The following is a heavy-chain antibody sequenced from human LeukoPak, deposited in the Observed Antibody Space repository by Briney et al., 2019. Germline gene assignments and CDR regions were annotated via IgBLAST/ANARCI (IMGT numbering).Heavy chain of an antibody. CDR2: INHSGST. D-gene: IGHD3-10*01. Sequence: SETLSLTCAVYGGSFSGYYWSWIRQPPGKGLEWIGEINHSGSTNYNPSLKSRVTISVDTSKNQFSLKLSSVTAADTAVYYCARGLRYGEVARAIDYWGQGTLVTVSS. CDR1: GGSFSGYY. J-gene: IGHJ4*02. CDR3: ARGLRYGEVARAIDY. V-gene: IGHV4-34*01.